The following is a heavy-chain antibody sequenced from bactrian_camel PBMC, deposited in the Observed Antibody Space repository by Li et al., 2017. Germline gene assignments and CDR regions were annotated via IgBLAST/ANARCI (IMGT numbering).Heavy chain of an antibody. CDR1: GGTRSGYC. Sequence: HVQLVESGGGAVHAGGSLRLSCVLSGGTRSGYCMGWFRQVTGKQREGVAVVHTANPSPHYADSVKGRFTISRDNAKYAIYLQMDSLKPEDTAMYTCGIRGPLHYGGYWYEFQILGQGTQVTVS. J-gene: IGHJ4*01. CDR2: VHTANPSP. D-gene: IGHD5*01. V-gene: IGHV3S39*01.